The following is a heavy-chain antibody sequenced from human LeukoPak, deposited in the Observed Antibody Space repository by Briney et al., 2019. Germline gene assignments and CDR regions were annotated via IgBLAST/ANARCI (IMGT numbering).Heavy chain of an antibody. CDR1: GFTFSSHI. V-gene: IGHV3-7*01. Sequence: GGSLRLSCVASGFTFSSHIISWVRQAPGKGLEWVANMRQDGSEKFYADSVKGRFTISRDNAKNSQFLQMNSLRAEDTALYYCAREGEAFDYWGQGTLVTVSS. CDR3: AREGEAFDY. D-gene: IGHD3-16*01. J-gene: IGHJ4*02. CDR2: MRQDGSEK.